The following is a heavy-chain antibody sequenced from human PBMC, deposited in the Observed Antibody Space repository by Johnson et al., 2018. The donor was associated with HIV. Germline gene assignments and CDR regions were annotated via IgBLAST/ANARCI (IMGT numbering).Heavy chain of an antibody. CDR3: ARGGGVVGNAFDI. D-gene: IGHD1-26*01. V-gene: IGHV3-33*01. Sequence: VQLVESGGGVVQPGRSLRLSCAASGFTFSSYGMHWVRQAPGKGLEWVANIKEDGSEKKYVDSVKGRFTISRDNSKNTLYLQMGSLRAEDMAVYYCARGGGVVGNAFDIWGQGTMVTVSS. CDR1: GFTFSSYG. CDR2: IKEDGSEK. J-gene: IGHJ3*02.